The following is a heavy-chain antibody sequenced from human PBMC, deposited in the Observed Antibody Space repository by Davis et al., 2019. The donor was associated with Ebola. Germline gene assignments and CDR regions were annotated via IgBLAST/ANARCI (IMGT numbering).Heavy chain of an antibody. CDR2: ISSSSSTI. Sequence: GESLKISCVASGFTFSSYSMNWVRQAPGKGLEWVSYISSSSSTIYYADSVKGRFTISRDNAKNSLYLQMNSLRDEDTAVYYCASIAARLHYYYYMDVWGKGTTVTVSS. CDR1: GFTFSSYS. CDR3: ASIAARLHYYYYMDV. J-gene: IGHJ6*03. D-gene: IGHD6-6*01. V-gene: IGHV3-48*02.